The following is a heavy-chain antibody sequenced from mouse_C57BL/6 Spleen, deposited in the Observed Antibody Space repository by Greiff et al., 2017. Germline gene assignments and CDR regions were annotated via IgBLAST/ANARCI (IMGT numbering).Heavy chain of an antibody. Sequence: QVQLQQSGAELVKPGASVKISCKASGYAFSSYWMNWVKQRPGKGLEWIGQIYPGDGDTNYNGKFKGKATLTADKSSSTAYMQLSSLTSEDSAVYFCARKRLPYYFDYWGQGTTLTVSS. CDR1: GYAFSSYW. CDR3: ARKRLPYYFDY. V-gene: IGHV1-80*01. J-gene: IGHJ2*01. CDR2: IYPGDGDT. D-gene: IGHD5-5*01.